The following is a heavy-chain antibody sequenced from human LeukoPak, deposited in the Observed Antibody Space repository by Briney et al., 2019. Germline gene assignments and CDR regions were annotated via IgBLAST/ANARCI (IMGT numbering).Heavy chain of an antibody. Sequence: SVKVSCKASGGTFSSYAISWVRQAPGQGLEWMGRIIPILGIANYAQKFQGRVTITADKSTSTAYMELSSLGSEDTAVYYCARVLVGTLGGYYYYYGMDVWGQGTTVTVSS. J-gene: IGHJ6*02. CDR2: IIPILGIA. V-gene: IGHV1-69*04. CDR1: GGTFSSYA. D-gene: IGHD2-8*02. CDR3: ARVLVGTLGGYYYYYGMDV.